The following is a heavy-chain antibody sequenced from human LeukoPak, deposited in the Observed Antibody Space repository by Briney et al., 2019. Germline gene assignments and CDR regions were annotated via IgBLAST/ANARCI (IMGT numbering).Heavy chain of an antibody. Sequence: EASVKVSCKASGYTFTSYDINWVRQATGQGLEWMGWISAYNGNTNYAQKLQGRVTMTTDTSTSTAYMELRSLRSDDTAVYYCARDKSGSYYFRYWGQGTLVTVSS. CDR1: GYTFTSYD. CDR2: ISAYNGNT. D-gene: IGHD1-26*01. V-gene: IGHV1-18*01. CDR3: ARDKSGSYYFRY. J-gene: IGHJ4*02.